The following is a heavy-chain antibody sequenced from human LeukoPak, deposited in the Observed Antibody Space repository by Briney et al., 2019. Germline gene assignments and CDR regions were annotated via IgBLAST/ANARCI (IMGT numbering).Heavy chain of an antibody. J-gene: IGHJ3*02. D-gene: IGHD3-3*01. V-gene: IGHV3-30-3*01. CDR3: ARVHYDFWSGYHDAFDI. Sequence: GGSLRLSCAASGFTFSSYAMHWVRQAPGKGLEWVAVISYDGSNKYYADSVKGRFTISRDNSKNTLYLQMNSLRAEDTAVYYCARVHYDFWSGYHDAFDIWGQGTMVTVSS. CDR1: GFTFSSYA. CDR2: ISYDGSNK.